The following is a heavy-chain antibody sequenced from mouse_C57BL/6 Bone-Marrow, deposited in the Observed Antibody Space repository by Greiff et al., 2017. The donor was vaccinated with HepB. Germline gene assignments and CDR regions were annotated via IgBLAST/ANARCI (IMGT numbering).Heavy chain of an antibody. D-gene: IGHD1-1*01. CDR1: GFNIKDDY. J-gene: IGHJ3*01. Sequence: VQLQQSGAELVRPGASVKLSCTASGFNIKDDYMHWVKQRPEQGLEWIGWIDPENGDTEYASKFQGKATITADTSSNTAYLQLSSLTSEDTAVYYCTVITTVVGAYWGQGTLVTFSA. CDR2: IDPENGDT. CDR3: TVITTVVGAY. V-gene: IGHV14-4*01.